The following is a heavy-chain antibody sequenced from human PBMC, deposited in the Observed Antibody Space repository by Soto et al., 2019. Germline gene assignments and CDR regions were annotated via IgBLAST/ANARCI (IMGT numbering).Heavy chain of an antibody. J-gene: IGHJ4*02. Sequence: QVQLVQSGAEVKKPGSSVKVSCKASGGTFSSYAISWVRQAPGQGLEWMGGIIPIFGTANYAQKFQGRVTITADESTSTAYMELSSLRSEDTAVYYCARDRWEWGYCSGGSCYPGDYWGQGTLVTVSS. D-gene: IGHD2-15*01. CDR1: GGTFSSYA. CDR3: ARDRWEWGYCSGGSCYPGDY. CDR2: IIPIFGTA. V-gene: IGHV1-69*01.